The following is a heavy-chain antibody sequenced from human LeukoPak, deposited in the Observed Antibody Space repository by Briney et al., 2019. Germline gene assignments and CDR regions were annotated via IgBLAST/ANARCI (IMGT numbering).Heavy chain of an antibody. J-gene: IGHJ4*02. CDR3: ARIFDYGDPPDY. Sequence: ASVKVSCKASGYTFTGYYIHWVRQAPGQGLEWMGWINPNSGGTNYAQSFQGRVAMTRDTSINTAYMELSGLRSDDTAVYYCARIFDYGDPPDYWGQGTLVTVPS. CDR2: INPNSGGT. V-gene: IGHV1-2*02. D-gene: IGHD4-17*01. CDR1: GYTFTGYY.